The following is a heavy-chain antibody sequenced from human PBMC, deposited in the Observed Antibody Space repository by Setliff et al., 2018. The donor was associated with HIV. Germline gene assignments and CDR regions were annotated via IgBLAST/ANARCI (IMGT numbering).Heavy chain of an antibody. CDR3: ARETYYYDNPQYYYYYMDF. V-gene: IGHV4-61*02. Sequence: SETLSLTCTVSGGSISSGSYYWSWIRQPAGKGLEWIGRIYTSGSTNYNPSLKSRVTISVDTSKNQFSLTLRSVTAADTAVYYCARETYYYDNPQYYYYYMDFWGKGTTVTVSS. CDR1: GGSISSGSYY. D-gene: IGHD3-22*01. J-gene: IGHJ6*03. CDR2: IYTSGST.